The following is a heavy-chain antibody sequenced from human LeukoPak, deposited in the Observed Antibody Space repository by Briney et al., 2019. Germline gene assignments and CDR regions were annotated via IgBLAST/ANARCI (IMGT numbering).Heavy chain of an antibody. Sequence: GGSLRLSCAASGFTFSSYSMNWVRPAPGKGREWVSSISSSSSYIYYADSVNGRFTIARDTAKNSLYLQMNSLRAEDTAVSYCASLSDFWSGYTDAFDIWGQGTMVTVSS. CDR2: ISSSSSYI. D-gene: IGHD3-3*01. V-gene: IGHV3-21*01. CDR1: GFTFSSYS. CDR3: ASLSDFWSGYTDAFDI. J-gene: IGHJ3*02.